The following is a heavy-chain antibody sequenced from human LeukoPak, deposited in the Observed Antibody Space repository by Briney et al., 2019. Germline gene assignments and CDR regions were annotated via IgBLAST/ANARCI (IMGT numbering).Heavy chain of an antibody. V-gene: IGHV3-23*01. D-gene: IGHD7-27*01. CDR1: GFTFSSYA. Sequence: TGGSLRLSCAASGFTFSSYAMNWVRQAPGKGLEWVSVISGSGSSTYYADSVKGRFTISRDNSKNTLYLQMNSLRVEDTAVYYCAKDGLGTSYNYSYYMDVWGKGTTVTVSS. J-gene: IGHJ6*03. CDR2: ISGSGSST. CDR3: AKDGLGTSYNYSYYMDV.